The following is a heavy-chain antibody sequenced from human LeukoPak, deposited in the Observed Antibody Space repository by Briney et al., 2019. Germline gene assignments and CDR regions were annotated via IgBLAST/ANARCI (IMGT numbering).Heavy chain of an antibody. J-gene: IGHJ4*02. CDR2: ITPNTGGT. CDR1: GYTFTGHYY. D-gene: IGHD3-10*01. Sequence: GASVKVSCMASGYTFTGHYYIHWVRQAPGQGLEWMGWITPNTGGTNYAQKFQGRVTMTRDTSISTAYMELSRLRSDDTAVYYCARERYYGSGSVYNRIDYWGQGTLVTVSS. V-gene: IGHV1-2*02. CDR3: ARERYYGSGSVYNRIDY.